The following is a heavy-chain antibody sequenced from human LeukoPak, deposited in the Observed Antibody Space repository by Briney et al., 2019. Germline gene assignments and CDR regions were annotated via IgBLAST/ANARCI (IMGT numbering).Heavy chain of an antibody. CDR3: TRRGYSYGYYGYYFDY. V-gene: IGHV3-73*01. D-gene: IGHD5-18*01. CDR1: GFTFSGSA. CDR2: IRSKANSYAT. Sequence: GGSLRLSCAASGFTFSGSAMHWVRQASGKGLEWVGRIRSKANSYATAYAASVKGRFTISRDDSKNTAYLQMNSLKTEDTAVYYCTRRGYSYGYYGYYFDYWGQGTLVTVSS. J-gene: IGHJ4*02.